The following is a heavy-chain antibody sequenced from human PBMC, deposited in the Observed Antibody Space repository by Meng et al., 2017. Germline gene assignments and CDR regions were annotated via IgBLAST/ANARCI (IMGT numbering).Heavy chain of an antibody. V-gene: IGHV3-53*04. CDR2: IYSGGST. Sequence: VECGGGLVPPGGSLRLSCAASGFTVSSNYMSWVRQASGKGLEWVSVIYSGGSTYYADSVKGRFTISRDNSKNTLYLQMNSLRAEDTAVYYCARESMYNWFDPWGQGTLVTVSS. CDR1: GFTVSSNY. CDR3: ARESMYNWFDP. J-gene: IGHJ5*02. D-gene: IGHD6-6*01.